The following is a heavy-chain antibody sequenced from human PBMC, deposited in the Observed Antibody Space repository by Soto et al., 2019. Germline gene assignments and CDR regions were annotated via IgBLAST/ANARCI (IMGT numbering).Heavy chain of an antibody. Sequence: SATLSLTCTFSGGSISSYYGSWIRQPPGKGLEWIGYIYYSGSTNYNPSLKSRVTISVDTSKNQFSLKLSSVTAADTAVYYCARSAAGTPPFDYWGQGTLVTVSS. CDR2: IYYSGST. CDR3: ARSAAGTPPFDY. D-gene: IGHD6-13*01. J-gene: IGHJ4*02. CDR1: GGSISSYY. V-gene: IGHV4-59*01.